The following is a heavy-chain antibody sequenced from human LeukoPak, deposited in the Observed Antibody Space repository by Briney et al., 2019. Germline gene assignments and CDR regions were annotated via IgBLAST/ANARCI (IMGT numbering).Heavy chain of an antibody. CDR1: GYTFTGYY. V-gene: IGHV1-2*02. CDR3: ARIDTAMVTRDY. J-gene: IGHJ4*02. Sequence: ASVKVSCKASGYTFTGYYMHWVRQAPGQGLAWMGWINPNSGGTNYAQKFQGRVTMTRDTSISTAYMELSRLRSDDTAVYYCARIDTAMVTRDYWGQGTLVTVSS. D-gene: IGHD5-18*01. CDR2: INPNSGGT.